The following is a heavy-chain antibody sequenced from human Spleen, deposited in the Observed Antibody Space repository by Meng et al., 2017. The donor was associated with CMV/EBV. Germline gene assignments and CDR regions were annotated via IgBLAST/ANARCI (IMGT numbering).Heavy chain of an antibody. CDR2: IRYDASNK. J-gene: IGHJ4*02. CDR1: GFTFSNYG. V-gene: IGHV3-30*02. CDR3: AKDPGEV. Sequence: GESLKISCAASGFTFSNYGMHWVRQAPGKGLEWVGFIRYDASNKYYVDSVKGRFTISRDNSKNTLYLQMNSLRAEDTAIFYCAKDPGEVWGQGTLVTVSS. D-gene: IGHD1-26*01.